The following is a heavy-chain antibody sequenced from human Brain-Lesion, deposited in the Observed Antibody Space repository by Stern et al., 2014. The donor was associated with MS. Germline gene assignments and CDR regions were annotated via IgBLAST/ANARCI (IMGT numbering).Heavy chain of an antibody. V-gene: IGHV3-7*01. CDR3: ARDCGVGNWAGARGYSYYYGLDV. J-gene: IGHJ6*02. CDR1: GFSFSRSW. Sequence: MQSGGSQRLSCAAFGFSFSRSWMTCVRQAPGRGPEWVANIKQAGGEKSYVDYEKGRITISRAKAKHSPYLQMISLRPEATAVYYCARDCGVGNWAGARGYSYYYGLDVWGQGTTVTVSS. D-gene: IGHD2-8*02. CDR2: IKQAGGEK.